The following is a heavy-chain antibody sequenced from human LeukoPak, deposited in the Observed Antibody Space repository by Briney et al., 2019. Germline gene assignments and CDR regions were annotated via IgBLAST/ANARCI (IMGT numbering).Heavy chain of an antibody. Sequence: PGGSLRLSCAASGFTFSSYSMNWVRQAPGKGLEWVSSISSSSSYTYYADSVKGRFTISRDNAKNSLYLQMNSLRAEDTAVYYCAREARLGELSPSGYWSQGTLVTVSS. J-gene: IGHJ4*02. CDR1: GFTFSSYS. CDR3: AREARLGELSPSGY. CDR2: ISSSSSYT. D-gene: IGHD3-16*02. V-gene: IGHV3-21*01.